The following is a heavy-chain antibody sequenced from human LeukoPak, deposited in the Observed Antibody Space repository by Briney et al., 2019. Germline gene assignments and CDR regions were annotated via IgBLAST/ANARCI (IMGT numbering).Heavy chain of an antibody. D-gene: IGHD2-2*01. J-gene: IGHJ6*03. Sequence: GESLKISCKGSGYTFSIYWIAWVRQMPGKGLEWMGIISPGDSDTRYSPSFQGQVTISADKSINTAYLQWSSLKASDTAIYYCARQKRDHLLSDYYYYYMDVWGKGTTVTVSS. CDR3: ARQKRDHLLSDYYYYYMDV. CDR2: ISPGDSDT. CDR1: GYTFSIYW. V-gene: IGHV5-51*01.